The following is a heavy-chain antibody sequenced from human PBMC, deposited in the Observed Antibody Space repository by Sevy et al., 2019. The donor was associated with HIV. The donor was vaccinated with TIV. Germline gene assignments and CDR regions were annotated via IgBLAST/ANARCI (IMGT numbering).Heavy chain of an antibody. CDR2: INQDGREK. J-gene: IGHJ4*02. CDR1: GFTFSSHW. Sequence: GGSLRLSCAASGFTFSSHWMTWVRQAPGKGLEWVANINQDGREKYYVDSVKGRFTMSRDNAKNSLHLQMNSLRLEDTAMYYCASDYSWGQGTLVTVSS. V-gene: IGHV3-7*01. CDR3: ASDYS.